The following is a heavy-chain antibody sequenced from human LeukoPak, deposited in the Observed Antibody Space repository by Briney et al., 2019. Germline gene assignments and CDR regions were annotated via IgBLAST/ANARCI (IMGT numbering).Heavy chain of an antibody. V-gene: IGHV3-7*01. CDR2: IKQDGSEK. CDR3: ARDAVVVTAKEYYFDY. J-gene: IGHJ4*02. Sequence: GGSLRLSCAASGFTFSSYWMSWVRQAPGKGLEWVANIKQDGSEKYYVDSVKGRFTISRDNARNSLYLQMNSLRAEDTAVYYCARDAVVVTAKEYYFDYWGQGTLVTVSS. D-gene: IGHD2-21*02. CDR1: GFTFSSYW.